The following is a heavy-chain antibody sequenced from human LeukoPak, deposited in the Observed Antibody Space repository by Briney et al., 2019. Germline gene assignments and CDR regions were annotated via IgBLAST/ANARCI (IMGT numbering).Heavy chain of an antibody. J-gene: IGHJ6*02. V-gene: IGHV4-34*01. Sequence: PSETLSLTCAVYGGSFSGYYWSWIRQPPGKGLEWIGEINHSGSTNYNPSLKSRVTISVDTSKNQFSLKLSSVTAADTAVYYCARDWPYYGSGSWYYYYGMDVWGQGTTVTVSS. CDR2: INHSGST. CDR3: ARDWPYYGSGSWYYYYGMDV. D-gene: IGHD3-10*01. CDR1: GGSFSGYY.